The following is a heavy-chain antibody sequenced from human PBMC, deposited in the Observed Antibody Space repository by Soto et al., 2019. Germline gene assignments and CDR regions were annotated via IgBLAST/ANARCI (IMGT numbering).Heavy chain of an antibody. CDR1: GGSISSSSYY. V-gene: IGHV4-39*01. CDR3: ARYSSSSGY. J-gene: IGHJ4*02. CDR2: IYYSGST. D-gene: IGHD6-6*01. Sequence: SETLSLTCTVSGGSISSSSYYWGWIRQPPGKGLEWIGNIYYSGSTYYNPSLKSRVTISVDTSKNQFSLKLSSVTAADTAVYYCARYSSSSGYWGQGTLVTVSS.